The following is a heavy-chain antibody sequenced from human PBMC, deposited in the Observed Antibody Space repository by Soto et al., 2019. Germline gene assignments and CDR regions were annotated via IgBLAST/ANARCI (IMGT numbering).Heavy chain of an antibody. D-gene: IGHD1-26*01. CDR3: ARDIGTPRGYYYYGMDV. J-gene: IGHJ6*02. Sequence: QVQLQESGPGLVKPSQTLSLTCTVSGGSISSGGYYWSWIRQHPGKGLEWIGYIYYSGSTYYNPSLKSRVTISVDTSKNPFSLQLSSVTAADTAVYYCARDIGTPRGYYYYGMDVWGQGTTVTVSS. CDR2: IYYSGST. CDR1: GGSISSGGYY. V-gene: IGHV4-31*03.